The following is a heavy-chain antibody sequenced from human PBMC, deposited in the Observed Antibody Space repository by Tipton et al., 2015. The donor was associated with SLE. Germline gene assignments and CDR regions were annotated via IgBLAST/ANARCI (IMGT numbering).Heavy chain of an antibody. J-gene: IGHJ3*02. CDR3: ARGSCSGGSCYAGAFDI. D-gene: IGHD2-15*01. Sequence: QLVQSGAEVKKPEASVKVSCKASGYTFTSYAMHWVRQAPGQRLEWMGWINAGNGNTKYSQKFQGRVTITRDTSASTAYMELSSLRSEDTAVYYCARGSCSGGSCYAGAFDIWGQGTMVTVSS. CDR1: GYTFTSYA. V-gene: IGHV1-3*01. CDR2: INAGNGNT.